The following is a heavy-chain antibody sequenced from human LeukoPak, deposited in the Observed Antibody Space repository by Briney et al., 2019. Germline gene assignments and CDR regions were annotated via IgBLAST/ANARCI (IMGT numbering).Heavy chain of an antibody. D-gene: IGHD1-20*01. CDR3: ARGRVTATTLFTRDFDY. Sequence: PGGSLRLSCAASGFTFDDYAMHWVRQAPGKGLEWVSGISWNSGSIGYADSVKGRFTISRDNAKNSLYLQMNSLRAEDTAVYYCARGRVTATTLFTRDFDYWGQGTLVTVSS. J-gene: IGHJ4*02. CDR1: GFTFDDYA. CDR2: ISWNSGSI. V-gene: IGHV3-9*01.